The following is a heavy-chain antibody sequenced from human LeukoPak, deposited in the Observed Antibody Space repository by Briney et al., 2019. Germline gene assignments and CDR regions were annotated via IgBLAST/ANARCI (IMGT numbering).Heavy chain of an antibody. CDR2: ISGSGGST. Sequence: PGGSLRLSCAASGFTFSSYAMSWVRQAPGKGLEWVSAISGSGGSTYYVDSVKGRFTISRDNSKNTLYLQMNSLRAEDTAVYYCAKDLGITMIVVVRYFDYWGQGTLVTVSS. J-gene: IGHJ4*02. V-gene: IGHV3-23*01. D-gene: IGHD3-22*01. CDR1: GFTFSSYA. CDR3: AKDLGITMIVVVRYFDY.